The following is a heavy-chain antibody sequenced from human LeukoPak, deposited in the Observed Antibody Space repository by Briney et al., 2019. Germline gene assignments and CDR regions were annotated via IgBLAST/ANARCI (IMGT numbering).Heavy chain of an antibody. Sequence: SVKVSCKASGGTFSSYAISWVRQAPGQGLDWMGGIIPIFGTANYAQKFQGRVTITVYESTSTAYMELSSLRSEDTAVYYCARGDMVRGVGHLPGQYYYYGMDVWGQGTTVTVSS. CDR3: ARGDMVRGVGHLPGQYYYYGMDV. J-gene: IGHJ6*02. CDR1: GGTFSSYA. D-gene: IGHD3-10*01. V-gene: IGHV1-69*01. CDR2: IIPIFGTA.